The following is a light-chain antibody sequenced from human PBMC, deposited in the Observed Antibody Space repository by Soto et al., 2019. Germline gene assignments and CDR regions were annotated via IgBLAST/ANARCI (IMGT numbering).Light chain of an antibody. CDR3: QQYGSSPPT. CDR2: GAS. Sequence: EIVMTQSPATLSVSPGERSTLSCMASQSISSDLAWYQHKPGQAPRLLIYGASSRATGTPDRFSGSGSGTDFTLTINRLEPEDFALYYCQQYGSSPPTFGQGTKVDIK. V-gene: IGKV3-20*01. CDR1: QSISSD. J-gene: IGKJ1*01.